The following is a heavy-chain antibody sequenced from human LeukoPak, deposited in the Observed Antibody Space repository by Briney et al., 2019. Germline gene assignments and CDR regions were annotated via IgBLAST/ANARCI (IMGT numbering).Heavy chain of an antibody. CDR3: ARTMSIYCGGDCYSFAPFDY. CDR1: GITFSNYA. V-gene: IGHV3-23*01. Sequence: GGSLRLSCAASGITFSNYAMSWVRQAPGKRLEWISAISANGDTTHYADSVKGRFTISRDNSKNTLYLQMNSLRAEDTAVYYCARTMSIYCGGDCYSFAPFDYWGQGTLVTVSS. D-gene: IGHD2-21*02. J-gene: IGHJ4*02. CDR2: ISANGDTT.